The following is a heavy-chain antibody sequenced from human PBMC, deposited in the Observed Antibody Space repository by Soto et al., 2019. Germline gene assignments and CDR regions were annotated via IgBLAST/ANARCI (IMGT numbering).Heavy chain of an antibody. Sequence: EVQLLESGGGLVQPGGSLRLSCAASGFTLSSYAMSWVRQAPGKGLEWVSAISGSGGSTYYADSVKGRFTISRDNSKNTLYLQMNSLRAEDTAVYYCAKDLRHYDSSGYYYLTGYWGQGTLVTVSS. CDR1: GFTLSSYA. CDR2: ISGSGGST. V-gene: IGHV3-23*01. J-gene: IGHJ4*02. CDR3: AKDLRHYDSSGYYYLTGY. D-gene: IGHD3-22*01.